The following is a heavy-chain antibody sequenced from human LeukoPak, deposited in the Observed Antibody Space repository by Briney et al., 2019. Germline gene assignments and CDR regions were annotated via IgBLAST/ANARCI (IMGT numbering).Heavy chain of an antibody. CDR1: GASISSYY. J-gene: IGHJ3*02. CDR3: ARHLGVTGAFDI. D-gene: IGHD3-3*01. CDR2: FYYSGST. V-gene: IGHV4-59*08. Sequence: SETLSLTCTVSGASISSYYWSWIRQPPGKGLEWIGYFYYSGSTNYNPSLKSRVTISVDTSKNQPSLKLSSVTAADTAVYYCARHLGVTGAFDIWGQGTMVTVSS.